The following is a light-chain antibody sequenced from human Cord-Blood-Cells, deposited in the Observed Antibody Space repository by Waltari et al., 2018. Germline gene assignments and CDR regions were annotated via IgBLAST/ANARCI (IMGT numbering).Light chain of an antibody. V-gene: IGLV2-14*01. CDR1: SSYAGGYNY. CDR3: SSYTSSSTYV. Sequence: QSALTQPASVSGSPGPSITISCTGTSSYAGGYNYVSWYQQHPGKAPKLMIYEVSNRPSGVSNRFSGSKSGNTASLTISGLQAEDEADYYCSSYTSSSTYVFGTGTKVTVL. J-gene: IGLJ1*01. CDR2: EVS.